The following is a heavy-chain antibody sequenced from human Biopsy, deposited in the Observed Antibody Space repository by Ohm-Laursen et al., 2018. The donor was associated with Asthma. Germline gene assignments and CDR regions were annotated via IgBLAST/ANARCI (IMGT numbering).Heavy chain of an antibody. CDR2: IKKDGSEE. J-gene: IGHJ6*02. CDR3: ARGGYCTSPTCPWGRYATDV. V-gene: IGHV3-7*01. Sequence: SLRLSCAASSGFTFNSYWMSWVRQAPGKGLEWVANIKKDGSEEYYVDSVKGRFTISRDNAKNSLFLHMNSLRAGDSAVYYCARGGYCTSPTCPWGRYATDVWGQGTTVTVS. D-gene: IGHD2-8*01. CDR1: GFTFNSYW.